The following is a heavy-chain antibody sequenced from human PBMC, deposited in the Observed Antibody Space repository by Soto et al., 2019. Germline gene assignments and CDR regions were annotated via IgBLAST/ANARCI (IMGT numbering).Heavy chain of an antibody. J-gene: IGHJ4*02. CDR3: ATAGSYLLPPRY. CDR2: FDPEDGET. Sequence: ASVKVSCKVSGYTLTELSMHWVRQAPGKGLEWMGGFDPEDGETIYAQKFQGRVTMTEDTSTDTAYMELSSLRSEDTAVYYCATAGSYLLPPRYWGQGTLVTVSS. V-gene: IGHV1-24*01. D-gene: IGHD1-26*01. CDR1: GYTLTELS.